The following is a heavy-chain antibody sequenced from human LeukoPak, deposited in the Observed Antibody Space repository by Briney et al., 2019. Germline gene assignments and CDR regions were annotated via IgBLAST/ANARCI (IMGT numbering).Heavy chain of an antibody. D-gene: IGHD3-10*01. V-gene: IGHV3-23*01. Sequence: GGSLRLSWAASGFTFSSYAMSWVRQAPGKGLEWVSAISGSGGSTYYADSVKGGFTISRDNSKNTLYLQMNSLRAEDTAIYYCAKAQYYGSGRNNWFDPWGQGTLVTVSS. CDR1: GFTFSSYA. CDR2: ISGSGGST. CDR3: AKAQYYGSGRNNWFDP. J-gene: IGHJ5*02.